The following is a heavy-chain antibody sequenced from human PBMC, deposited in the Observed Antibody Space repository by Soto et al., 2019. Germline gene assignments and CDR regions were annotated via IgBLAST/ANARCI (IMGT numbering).Heavy chain of an antibody. V-gene: IGHV1-18*01. CDR1: GYTFTNYG. CDR3: APHTVDKGEPSGY. CDR2: IGGYKGNT. Sequence: ASVKVSCKASGYTFTNYGVSWVRQAPGQGLEWMGWIGGYKGNTNYAQKLQGRVTLTTDTSTSTAYMELRSLRSDDTAVYYCAPHTVDKGEPSGYWGQGTLVTVSS. D-gene: IGHD5-12*01. J-gene: IGHJ4*01.